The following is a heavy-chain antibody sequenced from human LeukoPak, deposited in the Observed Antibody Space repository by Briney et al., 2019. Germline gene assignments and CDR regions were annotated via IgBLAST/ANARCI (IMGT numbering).Heavy chain of an antibody. CDR3: ARSDSSSWSFDY. J-gene: IGHJ4*02. D-gene: IGHD6-13*01. CDR2: INWNGGST. V-gene: IGHV3-20*01. CDR1: GFTFDDYG. Sequence: GGSLRLSCAAPGFTFDDYGMSWVRQAPGKGLEWVSGINWNGGSTGYADSVKGRFTISRDNAKTSLYLQMNSLRAEDTALYHCARSDSSSWSFDYWGQGTLVTVSS.